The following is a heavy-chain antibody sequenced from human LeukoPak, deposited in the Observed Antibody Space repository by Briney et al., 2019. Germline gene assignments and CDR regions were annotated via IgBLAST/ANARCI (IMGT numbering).Heavy chain of an antibody. D-gene: IGHD3-22*01. V-gene: IGHV4-30-4*02. Sequence: SETLSLTCTVSGGSINNDDSYWSWIRQPPGKGLEWIVYIHNSGSTYYSPSLRSRVFISMDMSKNQFSLKLSSVTAADTAIYYCARENPSGYYNRPIDYWGQGTLVTVSS. J-gene: IGHJ4*02. CDR3: ARENPSGYYNRPIDY. CDR1: GGSINNDDSY. CDR2: IHNSGST.